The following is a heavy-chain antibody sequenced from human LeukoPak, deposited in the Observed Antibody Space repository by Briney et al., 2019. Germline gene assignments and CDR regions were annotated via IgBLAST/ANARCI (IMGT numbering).Heavy chain of an antibody. CDR3: ARTNIAVANYYYYGMDV. D-gene: IGHD6-19*01. J-gene: IGHJ6*02. V-gene: IGHV3-21*01. Sequence: PGGSLRLSCAASGFTVSSNYMNWVRQAPGKGLEWVSSISSSSSYIYYADSVKGRFTISRDNAKNSLYLQMNSLRAEDTAVYYCARTNIAVANYYYYGMDVWGQGTTVTVSS. CDR2: ISSSSSYI. CDR1: GFTVSSNY.